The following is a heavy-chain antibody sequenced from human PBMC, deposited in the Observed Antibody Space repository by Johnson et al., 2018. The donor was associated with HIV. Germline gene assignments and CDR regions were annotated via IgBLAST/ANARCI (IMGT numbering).Heavy chain of an antibody. CDR1: GFTVSSNY. CDR3: AKPPSMGADAFDI. D-gene: IGHD3-16*01. Sequence: QVQLVESGGGLIQPGGSLRLSCAASGFTVSSNYMSWVRQAPGKGLEWVAVISYDGSNKYYADSVKGRFNISRDNSKNALYLQMSSLRPEDTAVYYCAKPPSMGADAFDIWGQGAMVTVSS. CDR2: ISYDGSNK. V-gene: IGHV3-30*18. J-gene: IGHJ3*02.